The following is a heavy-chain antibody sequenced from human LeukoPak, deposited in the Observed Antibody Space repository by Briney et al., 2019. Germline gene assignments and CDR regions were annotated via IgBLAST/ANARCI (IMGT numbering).Heavy chain of an antibody. CDR3: ARTMVRARSGSWFDP. Sequence: ASVKVSCKASGYTFTSYDIDWVRQATGQGLEWMGWMNPNSGNTGYAQKFQGRVTMTRDTSISTAYMELNSLRSEDTAVYYCARTMVRARSGSWFDPWGQRTLVTVSS. V-gene: IGHV1-8*01. CDR1: GYTFTSYD. J-gene: IGHJ5*02. D-gene: IGHD3-10*01. CDR2: MNPNSGNT.